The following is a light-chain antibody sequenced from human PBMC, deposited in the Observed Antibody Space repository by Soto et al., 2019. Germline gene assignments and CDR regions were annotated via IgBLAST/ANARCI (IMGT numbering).Light chain of an antibody. Sequence: QSALTQPASVSGSPGQSITISCTGTSSDVGGYNYVSWYQQHPGKATKLMIYDVSNRPSGVSNRFSGSKSGNTASLTISGLHAEDEADYYCRSYTSSSTYVFGTGTKVTV. CDR1: SSDVGGYNY. J-gene: IGLJ1*01. CDR2: DVS. CDR3: RSYTSSSTYV. V-gene: IGLV2-14*01.